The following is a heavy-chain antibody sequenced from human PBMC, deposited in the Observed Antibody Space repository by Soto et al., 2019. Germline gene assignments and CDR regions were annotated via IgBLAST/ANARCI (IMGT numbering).Heavy chain of an antibody. CDR1: GGSVSSGSYY. CDR2: IYYSGST. D-gene: IGHD5-12*01. J-gene: IGHJ4*02. Sequence: SETLSLTCTVSGGSVSSGSYYWSWIRQPPGKGLEWIGYIYYSGSTNYNPSLKSRVTISVDTSKNQFSLKLSSVTAADTAVYYCARGMATNPFDYWGQGTLVTVSS. CDR3: ARGMATNPFDY. V-gene: IGHV4-61*01.